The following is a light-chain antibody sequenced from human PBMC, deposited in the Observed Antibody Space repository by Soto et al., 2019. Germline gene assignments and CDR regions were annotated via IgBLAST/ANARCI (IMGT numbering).Light chain of an antibody. J-gene: IGKJ1*01. CDR1: QSISSW. CDR2: KAS. V-gene: IGKV1-5*03. Sequence: DIKMSQSPSTLSATVGDKVTITCRASQSISSWLAWYRQIPGKAPKLLIYKASSLESGVPSRFSGSGSGTEFTLTISSLQPDDFATYYCQQYNSYSRTFGQGTKVDI. CDR3: QQYNSYSRT.